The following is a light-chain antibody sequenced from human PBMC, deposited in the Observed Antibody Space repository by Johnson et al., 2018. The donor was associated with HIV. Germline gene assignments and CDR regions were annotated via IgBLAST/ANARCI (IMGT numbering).Light chain of an antibody. CDR2: DND. Sequence: QSLLTQPPSVSAAPGQTVTISCSGSYSNIGSYYVSWYQQLPGTAPKLLIYDNDKRPSGISDRFSASKSGTSATLGIIGLQTGDEADYYCGTWDSSLSAYVFGTGTKVTVL. V-gene: IGLV1-51*01. CDR3: GTWDSSLSAYV. J-gene: IGLJ1*01. CDR1: YSNIGSYY.